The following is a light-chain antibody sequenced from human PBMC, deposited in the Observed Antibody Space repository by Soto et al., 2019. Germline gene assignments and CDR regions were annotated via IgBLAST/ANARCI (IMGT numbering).Light chain of an antibody. V-gene: IGLV2-23*01. J-gene: IGLJ1*01. CDR2: EGS. CDR1: SSDVGSYNL. Sequence: QSVLAQPASVSGSPGQSITISCTGTSSDVGSYNLVSWYQQHPGKAPKLMIYEGSKRPSGVSNRFSGSKSGNTASLTIPGLQAEDEADYYCVAYAGSRTYVFGTGSKVTVL. CDR3: VAYAGSRTYV.